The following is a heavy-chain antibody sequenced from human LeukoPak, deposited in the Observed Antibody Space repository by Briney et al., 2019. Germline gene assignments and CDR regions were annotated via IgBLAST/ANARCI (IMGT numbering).Heavy chain of an antibody. CDR2: INPSGGST. J-gene: IGHJ4*02. D-gene: IGHD6-13*01. CDR1: GYTFTSYY. V-gene: IGHV1-46*01. Sequence: ASVNVSCKASGYTFTSYYIHWVRQPPGQGLEWMGIINPSGGSTTYAQKFQGRVTMTRDMSTSTVYMALSSLRSEDTAVYYCGRGIAGDYWGQGTLVTVSS. CDR3: GRGIAGDY.